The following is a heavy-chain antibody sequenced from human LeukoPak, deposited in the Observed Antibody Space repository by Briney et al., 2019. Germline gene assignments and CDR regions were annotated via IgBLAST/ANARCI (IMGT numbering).Heavy chain of an antibody. V-gene: IGHV1-69*13. CDR1: GGTFSSYA. CDR2: IIPIFGTA. Sequence: SVKVSCKASGGTFSSYAISWVRQAPGQGLEWMGGIIPIFGTANYAQKFQGRVTITADESTSTAYMELSSLRSEDTAVYYCARPVVDVGGGDFYQSGYWGQGTLVTVSS. CDR3: ARPVVDVGGGDFYQSGY. J-gene: IGHJ4*02. D-gene: IGHD2-21*02.